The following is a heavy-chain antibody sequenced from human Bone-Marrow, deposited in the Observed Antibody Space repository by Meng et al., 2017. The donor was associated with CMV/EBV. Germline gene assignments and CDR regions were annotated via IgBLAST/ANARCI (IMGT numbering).Heavy chain of an antibody. CDR2: TYYRSKWYN. Sequence: QGTLQQAVSGLVKPSTTLSLSCAISGDMVTSNSAAWNWITQTPSRGLEWLGRTYYRSKWYNDYAVSVKSRITINPATSKNQFSLQLNSVTPEDTAVYYCARVEQLIFDYWGQGTLVTVSS. V-gene: IGHV6-1*02. CDR1: GDMVTSNSAA. D-gene: IGHD6-6*01. CDR3: ARVEQLIFDY. J-gene: IGHJ4*02.